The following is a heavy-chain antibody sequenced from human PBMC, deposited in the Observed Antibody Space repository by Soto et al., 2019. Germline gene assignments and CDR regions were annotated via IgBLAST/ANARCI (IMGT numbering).Heavy chain of an antibody. V-gene: IGHV1-69*17. CDR1: EGTFSNSA. D-gene: IGHD3-3*01. CDR3: ARATYYNTTGYYYDS. J-gene: IGHJ5*01. CDR2: VIPMFRIS. Sequence: QVHLVQSGPEVKKPGSSVKVSCKASEGTFSNSAISWVRQAPGQGLEWMGGVIPMFRISNYAQKFQGRVKINADKSTSTAYMELSSLRSDDSALYYCARATYYNTTGYYYDSWGQGTLVTVSS.